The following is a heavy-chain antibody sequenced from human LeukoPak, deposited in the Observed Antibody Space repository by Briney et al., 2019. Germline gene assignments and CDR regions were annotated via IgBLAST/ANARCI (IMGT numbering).Heavy chain of an antibody. D-gene: IGHD4-17*01. CDR1: GFAFDDFA. CDR3: TTRRPSRDYPYYYYYYMDV. Sequence: GGSLRLSCTTSGFAFDDFAMSWVRQAPGKGLEWVGRIKSNTDGGTTDYAAPVKGRFTVSRDASKNTLYLEMNSLKTEDTAVYYCTTRRPSRDYPYYYYYYMDVWGKGTTVTVSS. V-gene: IGHV3-15*01. CDR2: IKSNTDGGTT. J-gene: IGHJ6*03.